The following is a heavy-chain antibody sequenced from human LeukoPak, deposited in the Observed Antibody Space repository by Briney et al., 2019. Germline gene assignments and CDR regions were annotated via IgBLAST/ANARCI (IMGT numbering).Heavy chain of an antibody. D-gene: IGHD3-10*01. J-gene: IGHJ4*02. CDR3: AKAKGFAAMYYFDY. CDR2: ISFNSDNI. V-gene: IGHV3-9*01. CDR1: GFTLRDYA. Sequence: GRSLRLSCVASGFTLRDYAMHWVRRAPGKGLEWISGISFNSDNIDYADSVKGRFTISRDNAKNSLYLQMNSLRTEDTAWYFCAKAKGFAAMYYFDYWGQGALVTVSS.